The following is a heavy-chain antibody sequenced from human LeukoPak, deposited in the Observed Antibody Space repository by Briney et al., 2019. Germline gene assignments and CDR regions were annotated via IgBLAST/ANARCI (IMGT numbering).Heavy chain of an antibody. J-gene: IGHJ4*02. Sequence: GGSLRLSCAASGFTFSSYWMSWVRQAPGKGLEWVSSISSSSSFRFYTDSVKGRFTISRDTAKNSVYLQMNSLRAEDTAVYYCARQVGATSDYFDYWGQGTLVTVSS. V-gene: IGHV3-21*01. D-gene: IGHD1-26*01. CDR3: ARQVGATSDYFDY. CDR1: GFTFSSYW. CDR2: ISSSSSFR.